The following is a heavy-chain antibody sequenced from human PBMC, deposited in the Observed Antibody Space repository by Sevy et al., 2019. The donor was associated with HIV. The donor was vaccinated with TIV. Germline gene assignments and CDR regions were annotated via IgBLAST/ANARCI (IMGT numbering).Heavy chain of an antibody. D-gene: IGHD6-19*01. CDR2: INPSGGST. Sequence: ASVKVSCKASGYTFTSYYMHWVRQAPGQGLEWMGIINPSGGSTSYAQKFQGRVTMTRDTSTSTVYMELSSLRSVDTAVYYCATGLRAVAGTGWVDYWGQGTLVTVSS. J-gene: IGHJ4*02. CDR1: GYTFTSYY. CDR3: ATGLRAVAGTGWVDY. V-gene: IGHV1-46*01.